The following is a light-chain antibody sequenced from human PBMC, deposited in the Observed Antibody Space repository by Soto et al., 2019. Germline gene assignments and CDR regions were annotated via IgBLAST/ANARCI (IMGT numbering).Light chain of an antibody. Sequence: QSVLTQPPSVSGAPGQRVTISCTGGSSNIGAGYDVHWYQQLPGTAPKLLIYGNSNRPSGVPDRFSGSKSGTSASLAITGLQAEDEAYYYCQSYDSSLSGSVFGGGTKLTVL. CDR3: QSYDSSLSGSV. CDR1: SSNIGAGYD. V-gene: IGLV1-40*01. J-gene: IGLJ2*01. CDR2: GNS.